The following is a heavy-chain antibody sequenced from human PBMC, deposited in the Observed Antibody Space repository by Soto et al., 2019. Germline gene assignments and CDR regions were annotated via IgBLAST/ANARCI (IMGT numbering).Heavy chain of an antibody. J-gene: IGHJ4*02. Sequence: ASVKVSFKASGYTFRNYGITWVRQAPGQGLEWMAWISPYNGNTNYAQDLQGRVTMTTDTSTSTAYMELRSLTSEDTAMYYCARDLVSGSDFWRAYNGGYFDYWGQGTLVTVSS. D-gene: IGHD3-3*01. CDR1: GYTFRNYG. CDR3: ARDLVSGSDFWRAYNGGYFDY. CDR2: ISPYNGNT. V-gene: IGHV1-18*01.